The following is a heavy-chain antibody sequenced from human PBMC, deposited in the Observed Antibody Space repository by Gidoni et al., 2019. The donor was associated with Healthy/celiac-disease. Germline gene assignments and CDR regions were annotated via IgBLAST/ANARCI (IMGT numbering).Heavy chain of an antibody. CDR1: GFTFSSYG. D-gene: IGHD6-6*01. CDR3: AKEKYSSSSVDY. V-gene: IGHV3-30*18. CDR2: ISYDGSNK. J-gene: IGHJ4*02. Sequence: QVQLVESGGGVVQPGRSLRLSCAAAGFTFSSYGMHWVRQAPGKGLGWVAVISYDGSNKYYADSVKGRFTISRDNSKNTLYLQMNSLRAEDTAVYYCAKEKYSSSSVDYWGQGTLVTVSS.